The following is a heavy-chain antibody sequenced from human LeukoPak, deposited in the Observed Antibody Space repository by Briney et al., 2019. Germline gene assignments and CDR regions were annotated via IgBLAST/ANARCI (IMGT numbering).Heavy chain of an antibody. CDR1: GFSFSDYT. D-gene: IGHD2-2*01. CDR3: ARGRGCSTMSCYPDY. V-gene: IGHV3-21*01. Sequence: GGSLRLSCAASGFSFSDYTINWVRQAPGKGLEWVSSISPRTHYIYYADSVKGRFTISRDNAKNSLYLQMHSLRGEDTAVYYCARGRGCSTMSCYPDYWGQGTLVTVSS. J-gene: IGHJ4*02. CDR2: ISPRTHYI.